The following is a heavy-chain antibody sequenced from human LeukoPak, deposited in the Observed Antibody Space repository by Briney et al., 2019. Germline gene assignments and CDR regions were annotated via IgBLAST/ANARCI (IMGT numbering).Heavy chain of an antibody. Sequence: GGSLRLSCAASGFIFTGYAMSWVRHTPGKGLEWVSGISGSGATTYYADSVKGRLTISRDNSKNTVYLQMNSLRAEDTAVYYCAKGARLRLGEDFDYWGQGTLVTVSS. V-gene: IGHV3-23*01. CDR2: ISGSGATT. D-gene: IGHD3-16*01. CDR1: GFIFTGYA. J-gene: IGHJ4*02. CDR3: AKGARLRLGEDFDY.